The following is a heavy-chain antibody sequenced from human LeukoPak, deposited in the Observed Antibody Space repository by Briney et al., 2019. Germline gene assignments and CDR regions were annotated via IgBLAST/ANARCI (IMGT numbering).Heavy chain of an antibody. CDR3: ARGLGDYNTDWFPVSGY. J-gene: IGHJ4*02. CDR1: GYTFTTHD. D-gene: IGHD3-9*01. Sequence: GASVKVSCKASGYTFTTHDLTWVRQATGQGLEWMGWMNPGSGDTAYAQKFQGRVTMTRDTSMSTAYMELNSLGSEDTAIYYCARGLGDYNTDWFPVSGYWGQGTPVIVSS. CDR2: MNPGSGDT. V-gene: IGHV1-8*01.